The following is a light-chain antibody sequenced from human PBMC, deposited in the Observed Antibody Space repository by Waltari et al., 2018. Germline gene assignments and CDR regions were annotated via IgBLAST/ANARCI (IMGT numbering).Light chain of an antibody. CDR3: QQYNSDSYT. CDR1: QSINIW. J-gene: IGKJ2*01. CDR2: KAS. Sequence: DIQMTQSPSTLSASIGDRVTIACRASQSINIWLAWYQQKPGKAPKLLIYKASSLESGVPSRFSGSGSGTEFTLTISSLQPDDFATYYCQQYNSDSYTFGQATKLEIK. V-gene: IGKV1-5*03.